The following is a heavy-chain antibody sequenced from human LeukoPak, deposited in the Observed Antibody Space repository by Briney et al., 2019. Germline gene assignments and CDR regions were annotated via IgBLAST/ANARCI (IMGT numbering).Heavy chain of an antibody. V-gene: IGHV1-69*04. CDR3: ARGRITMVRDNWFDP. J-gene: IGHJ5*02. Sequence: SVTVSCKSSGCSFSSYAISWVRQAPGQGLEWVGRIIPILGIANYAQEFQGRVTITADKSTSTAYMELSSLRSEDTAVYYCARGRITMVRDNWFDPWGQGTLVTVSS. CDR2: IIPILGIA. CDR1: GCSFSSYA. D-gene: IGHD3-10*01.